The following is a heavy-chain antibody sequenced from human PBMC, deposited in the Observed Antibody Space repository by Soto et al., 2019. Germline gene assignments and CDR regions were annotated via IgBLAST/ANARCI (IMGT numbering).Heavy chain of an antibody. CDR1: GFSVTSYA. Sequence: PGGSLRLSSAASGFSVTSYAMSWLRQAPGKGLEWVSVLSGSGIGKEYADSVKGRFTISRDNSRNTLYLQMTGLRVEDTAVYYCAKDRYCSATSCQDFGAWGQGTLVTASP. CDR2: LSGSGIGK. V-gene: IGHV3-23*01. J-gene: IGHJ4*02. D-gene: IGHD2-2*01. CDR3: AKDRYCSATSCQDFGA.